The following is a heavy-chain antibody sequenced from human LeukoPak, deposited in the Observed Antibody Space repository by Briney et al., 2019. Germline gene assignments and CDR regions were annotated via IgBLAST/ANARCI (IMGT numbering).Heavy chain of an antibody. V-gene: IGHV5-51*01. CDR1: GYSFTSYW. D-gene: IGHD6-19*01. CDR2: IYPGDSDT. Sequence: GESLNISCKGSGYSFTSYWIGWVRQMPGKGLEWMGIIYPGDSDTRYSPSFQGQVTISADKSISTAYLQWSSLKASDTAMYYCARGFPGIAVAGTFDYWGQGTLVTVSS. CDR3: ARGFPGIAVAGTFDY. J-gene: IGHJ4*02.